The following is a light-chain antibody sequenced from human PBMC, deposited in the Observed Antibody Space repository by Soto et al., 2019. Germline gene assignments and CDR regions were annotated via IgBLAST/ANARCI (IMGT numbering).Light chain of an antibody. Sequence: NEWTQSHGTRSVSGGGVAIVSCRASQTVSSNYLAWCQQRPGQAPRLLIYAASSRATGTPDRFSGSGSGTDFTLTISRLEPEDYAVYYCQQYGSSPGFTFGGGTKVDIK. V-gene: IGKV3-20*01. J-gene: IGKJ4*01. CDR3: QQYGSSPGFT. CDR1: QTVSSNY. CDR2: AAS.